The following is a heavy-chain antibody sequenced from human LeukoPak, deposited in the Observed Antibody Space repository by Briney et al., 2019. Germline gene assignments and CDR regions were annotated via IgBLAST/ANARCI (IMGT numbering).Heavy chain of an antibody. CDR3: ARGPRGIAAAALDY. Sequence: GGSLRLSCAASGFTFSSYWMSWVRQAPGKGLEWVANIKQDGSEKYYVDSVKGRFTISRDNAKNSLYLQMNSLRAEDTAVYYCARGPRGIAAAALDYWGQGTLVTVSS. CDR1: GFTFSSYW. V-gene: IGHV3-7*01. J-gene: IGHJ4*02. CDR2: IKQDGSEK. D-gene: IGHD6-13*01.